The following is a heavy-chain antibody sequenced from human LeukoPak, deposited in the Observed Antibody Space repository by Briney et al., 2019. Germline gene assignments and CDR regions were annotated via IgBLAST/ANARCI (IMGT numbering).Heavy chain of an antibody. CDR2: INYNSGGT. Sequence: GDSVKVSCKASGYTFTGYYMHWVRQAPGQGLEWMGWINYNSGGTNYAQKFQGRVTMTRDTSISTAYMELSRLRSDDTAVYYCARAPRSGYYGSVGGYGMDVWGQGTTVTVSS. J-gene: IGHJ6*02. V-gene: IGHV1-2*02. D-gene: IGHD3-10*01. CDR3: ARAPRSGYYGSVGGYGMDV. CDR1: GYTFTGYY.